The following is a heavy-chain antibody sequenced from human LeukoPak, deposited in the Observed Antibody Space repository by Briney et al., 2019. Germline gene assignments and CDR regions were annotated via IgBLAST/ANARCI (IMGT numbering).Heavy chain of an antibody. V-gene: IGHV3-30*02. CDR2: IRYDGSNK. CDR1: GFTFTTYS. CDR3: AKDRRYFDL. Sequence: GGSLRLSCEASGFTFTTYSMTWVRQAPGKGLEWVAFIRYDGSNKYYADSVKGRFTISRDNSKNTLYLQMNSLRAEDTAVYYCAKDRRYFDLWGRGTLVTVSS. J-gene: IGHJ2*01.